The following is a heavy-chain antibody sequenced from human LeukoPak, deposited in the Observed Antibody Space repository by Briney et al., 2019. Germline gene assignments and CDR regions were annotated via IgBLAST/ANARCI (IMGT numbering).Heavy chain of an antibody. CDR2: INHSGST. CDR3: ARARYCSSTSCYGSYGMDV. D-gene: IGHD2-2*01. J-gene: IGHJ6*02. Sequence: ASETLSLTCAVYGGSFSVYYWSWIRQPPGKGLEWIGEINHSGSTNYNPSLKSRVTISVDTSKNQFSLKLSSVTAADTAVYYCARARYCSSTSCYGSYGMDVWGQGTAVTVSS. V-gene: IGHV4-34*01. CDR1: GGSFSVYY.